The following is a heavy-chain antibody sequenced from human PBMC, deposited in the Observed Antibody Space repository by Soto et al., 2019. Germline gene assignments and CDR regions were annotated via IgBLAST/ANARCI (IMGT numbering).Heavy chain of an antibody. V-gene: IGHV1-46*01. J-gene: IGHJ6*02. D-gene: IGHD3-9*01. Sequence: ASVKVSCKASGYTFTSYYMHWVRQAPGQGLEWMGIINPSGGSTSYAQKFQGRVTMTRDTSTSTVYMELSSLRSEDTAVYYCARDTGYYDILTGYYRGYYYYGMDVWGQGTTVTVSS. CDR1: GYTFTSYY. CDR2: INPSGGST. CDR3: ARDTGYYDILTGYYRGYYYYGMDV.